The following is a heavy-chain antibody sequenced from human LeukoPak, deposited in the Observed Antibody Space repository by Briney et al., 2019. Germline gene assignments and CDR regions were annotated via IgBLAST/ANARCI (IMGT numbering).Heavy chain of an antibody. J-gene: IGHJ2*01. CDR2: ICSSGSGGNT. CDR3: AKDRTVGASYWYFDL. Sequence: GSLRLFLAASGITLNRYAKGLGRQGSREGVGVVSGICSSGSGGNTYYADSVKGRFTISRDSSKNTLFLHMNTLRAEDTAIYYCAKDRTVGASYWYFDLWGRGTLVTVSS. CDR1: GITLNRYA. D-gene: IGHD1-26*01. V-gene: IGHV3-23*01.